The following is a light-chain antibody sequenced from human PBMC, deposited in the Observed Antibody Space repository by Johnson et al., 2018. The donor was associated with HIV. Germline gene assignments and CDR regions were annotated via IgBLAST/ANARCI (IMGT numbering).Light chain of an antibody. CDR3: GTWDTSRRTAF. Sequence: QPVLTQPPSVSAAAGQKVTISCSGSSSNIGNNYVAWYQQVPGTAPKLLIYDNNRRPSGVPDRFSGSKSGTTATLGITGLQTGDEADSFCGTWDTSRRTAFSGTGTKV. CDR1: SSNIGNNY. V-gene: IGLV1-51*01. J-gene: IGLJ1*01. CDR2: DNN.